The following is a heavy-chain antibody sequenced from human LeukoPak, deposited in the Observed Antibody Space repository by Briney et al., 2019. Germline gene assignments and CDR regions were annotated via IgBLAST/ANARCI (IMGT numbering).Heavy chain of an antibody. Sequence: ASVKVSCKASGGTISSYAISWVRQAPGQGLKWMGRIIPIFGTANYAQKFQGRVTITTDESTSTAYMELSSLRSEDTAVYYCASDSSGWNQNWYFDYWGQGTLVTVSS. CDR2: IIPIFGTA. J-gene: IGHJ4*02. D-gene: IGHD6-19*01. CDR1: GGTISSYA. V-gene: IGHV1-69*05. CDR3: ASDSSGWNQNWYFDY.